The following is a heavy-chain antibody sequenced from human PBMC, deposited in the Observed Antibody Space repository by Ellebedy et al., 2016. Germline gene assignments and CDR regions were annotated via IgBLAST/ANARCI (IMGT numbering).Heavy chain of an antibody. D-gene: IGHD6-13*01. CDR3: ASPQTSSSWYERTYGMDV. Sequence: GESLKISXAASGFTVSSNYMSWVRQAPGKGLEWVSVIYSGGSTYYADSVKGRFTISRDNSKNTLYLQMNSLRAEDTAVYYCASPQTSSSWYERTYGMDVWGQGTTVTVSS. J-gene: IGHJ6*02. CDR2: IYSGGST. V-gene: IGHV3-53*01. CDR1: GFTVSSNY.